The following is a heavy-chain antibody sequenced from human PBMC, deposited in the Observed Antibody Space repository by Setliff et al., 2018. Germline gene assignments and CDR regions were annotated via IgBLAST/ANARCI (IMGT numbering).Heavy chain of an antibody. D-gene: IGHD3-10*01. CDR1: GYTLTELS. Sequence: ASVKVSCKVSGYTLTELSRHWVRQAPGKGLEWMGDFDPKDGETIYAQKFQGRVTMTEDTSTDTAYMELSSLRSEDTAVYYCARVSRRSGLWFGELPYYYYYYGMDVWGQGTTVTVSS. V-gene: IGHV1-24*01. J-gene: IGHJ6*02. CDR3: ARVSRRSGLWFGELPYYYYYYGMDV. CDR2: FDPKDGET.